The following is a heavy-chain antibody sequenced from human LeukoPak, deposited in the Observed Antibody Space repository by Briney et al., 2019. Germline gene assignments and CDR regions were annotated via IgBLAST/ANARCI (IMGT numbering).Heavy chain of an antibody. V-gene: IGHV3-73*01. CDR1: GFSFSGSA. CDR3: TVPASGGNWFDP. J-gene: IGHJ5*02. CDR2: IRGAGYSDAP. D-gene: IGHD2-2*01. Sequence: GGSLRLSCAASGFSFSGSAIHWVRQAPGQGLEWVGRIRGAGYSDAPAYVASVRGRFTISRDDSKSTAYLQMNSLKAEDTAVYYCTVPASGGNWFDPWGPGTLSPSPQ.